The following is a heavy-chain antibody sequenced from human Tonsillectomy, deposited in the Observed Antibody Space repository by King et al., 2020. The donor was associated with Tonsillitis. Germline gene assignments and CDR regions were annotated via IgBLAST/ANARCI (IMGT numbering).Heavy chain of an antibody. CDR3: AKDGVGGYFDY. CDR2: ISYDGGNK. D-gene: IGHD1-26*01. Sequence: VQLVESGGGVVQPGRSLRLSCAASGFTFSSYGMHWVRQAPGKGREWVALISYDGGNKYSADSVKGRFPISRENSKNTLYLQMNSLRVEDTAVYYCAKDGVGGYFDYWGQGALVTVSS. J-gene: IGHJ4*02. CDR1: GFTFSSYG. V-gene: IGHV3-30*18.